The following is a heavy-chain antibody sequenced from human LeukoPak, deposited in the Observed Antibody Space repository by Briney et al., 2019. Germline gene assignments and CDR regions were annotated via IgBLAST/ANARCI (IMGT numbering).Heavy chain of an antibody. CDR3: ARTPRGYSYGHFDY. J-gene: IGHJ4*02. Sequence: SETLSLTCTVSGGSISSSSYYWGWIRQPPGKGREWIGSIYYSGSTYYNPSLKSRVTISVDTSKNQFSLKLSSVTAADTAVYYCARTPRGYSYGHFDYWGQGTLVTVSS. CDR2: IYYSGST. CDR1: GGSISSSSYY. V-gene: IGHV4-39*01. D-gene: IGHD5-18*01.